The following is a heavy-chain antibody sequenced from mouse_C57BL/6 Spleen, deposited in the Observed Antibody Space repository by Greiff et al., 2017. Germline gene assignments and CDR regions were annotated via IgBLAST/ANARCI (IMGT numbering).Heavy chain of an antibody. CDR3: ARKNYDYDEGGFDY. J-gene: IGHJ2*01. D-gene: IGHD2-4*01. CDR1: GYTFTSYW. V-gene: IGHV1-59*01. Sequence: VQLQQPGAELVRPGTSVKLSCKASGYTFTSYWMHWVKQRPGQGLEWIGVIDPSDSYTNYNQKFKGKATLTVDTSSSTAYMQLSSLTSEDSAVYYCARKNYDYDEGGFDYWGQGTTLTVSS. CDR2: IDPSDSYT.